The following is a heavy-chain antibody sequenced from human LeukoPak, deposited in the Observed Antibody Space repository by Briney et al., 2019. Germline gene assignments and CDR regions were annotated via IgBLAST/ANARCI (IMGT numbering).Heavy chain of an antibody. Sequence: PSETLSLTCTVSGGSISSYYWSWIRQPAGKGLEWIGRIYTSGSTNYNPSLKSRVTMSVDTSKNQFSLKLSSVTAADTAVYYCARGPGVGYYDSSGLTQWGQGTLVTVSS. V-gene: IGHV4-4*07. CDR1: GGSISSYY. J-gene: IGHJ4*02. CDR3: ARGPGVGYYDSSGLTQ. CDR2: IYTSGST. D-gene: IGHD3-22*01.